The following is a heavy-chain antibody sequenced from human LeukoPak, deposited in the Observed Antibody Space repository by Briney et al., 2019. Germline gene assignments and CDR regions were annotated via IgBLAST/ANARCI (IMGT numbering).Heavy chain of an antibody. CDR1: GYTFFDFY. D-gene: IGHD2-8*01. Sequence: ASMKVSCKASGYTFFDFYMHWVRQAPGQGLEGMGIINPNDGRTTDAQKFQGRVSMTSDTSTSTCYMELSSLRSEDTAVYYCARSYFRDARGGFDYWGQGTLVTVSS. CDR2: INPNDGRT. J-gene: IGHJ4*02. V-gene: IGHV1-46*01. CDR3: ARSYFRDARGGFDY.